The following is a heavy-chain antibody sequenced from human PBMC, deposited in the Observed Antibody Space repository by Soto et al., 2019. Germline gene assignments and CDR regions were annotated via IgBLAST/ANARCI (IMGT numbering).Heavy chain of an antibody. CDR1: GGTFSSYA. D-gene: IGHD3-9*01. J-gene: IGHJ4*02. Sequence: QVQLVQSGAEVKKPGSSVKVSCKASGGTFSSYAISWVRQAPGQGLEWMGGIIPIFGTANYAQKFQGRVTITADESTSTAYMELGSLRSEDTAVYYCAREGAYYDSLTGFRSLYYFDYWGQGTLVTVSS. CDR3: AREGAYYDSLTGFRSLYYFDY. V-gene: IGHV1-69*01. CDR2: IIPIFGTA.